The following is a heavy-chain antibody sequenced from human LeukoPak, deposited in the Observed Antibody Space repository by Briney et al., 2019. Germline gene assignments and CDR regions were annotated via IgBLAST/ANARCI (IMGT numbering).Heavy chain of an antibody. V-gene: IGHV3-11*04. CDR2: ISSSGSTI. CDR3: ARERIAAAAYYFDY. D-gene: IGHD6-13*01. CDR1: GGSISSGGYY. J-gene: IGHJ4*02. Sequence: LSLTCTVSGGSISSGGYYWSWIRQHPGKGLEWVSYISSSGSTIYYADSVKGRFTISRDNAKNSLYLQMNSLRAEDTAVYYCARERIAAAAYYFDYWGQGTLVTVSS.